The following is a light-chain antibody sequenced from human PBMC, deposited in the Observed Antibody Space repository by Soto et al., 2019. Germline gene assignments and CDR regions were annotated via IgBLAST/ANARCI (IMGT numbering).Light chain of an antibody. V-gene: IGKV1-39*01. CDR1: QSISSW. CDR3: HQSYSTPST. Sequence: HMTQSRLALGARAVIRVTITCRASQSISSWLAWYQQKPGKAPKLLIYAASSLQSGVPSRFSGSGSGTDFTLTISSLQPEDFSTYYCHQSYSTPSTFGQGTKVDIK. J-gene: IGKJ1*01. CDR2: AAS.